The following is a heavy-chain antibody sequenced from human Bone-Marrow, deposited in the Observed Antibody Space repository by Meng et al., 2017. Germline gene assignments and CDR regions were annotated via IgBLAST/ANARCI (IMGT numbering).Heavy chain of an antibody. J-gene: IGHJ4*02. CDR3: VRDEDISAAGKLFGDY. V-gene: IGHV1-2*06. Sequence: QVRLVQAGAEVKNPGCSVKVSCKPSGYTFTAYWLHWVRQAPGQGLDWMGRIDPGSGGTQYAQNFQGRVTMTRDTSISTTYMELSRLRSDDTAVYYCVRDEDISAAGKLFGDYWGQGTLVTVSS. CDR1: GYTFTAYW. D-gene: IGHD6-13*01. CDR2: IDPGSGGT.